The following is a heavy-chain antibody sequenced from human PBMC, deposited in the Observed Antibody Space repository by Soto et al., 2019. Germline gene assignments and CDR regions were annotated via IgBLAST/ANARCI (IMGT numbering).Heavy chain of an antibody. V-gene: IGHV1-69*01. D-gene: IGHD3-22*01. CDR3: ARDGSGYSYYYYGMDV. Sequence: VQLVQSGAEVKQPGSSVKVSCKASGGTFSSYAISWVRQAPGQGLEWMGGLIPIFGTANYAQKFQGRVTITADESTSTAYMELSSLRSEDTAVYYCARDGSGYSYYYYGMDVWGQGTTVTVSS. CDR2: LIPIFGTA. CDR1: GGTFSSYA. J-gene: IGHJ6*02.